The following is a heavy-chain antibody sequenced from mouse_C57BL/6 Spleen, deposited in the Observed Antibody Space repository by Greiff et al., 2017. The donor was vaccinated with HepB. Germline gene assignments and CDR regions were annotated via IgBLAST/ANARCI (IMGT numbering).Heavy chain of an antibody. Sequence: EVQLVESGGGLVKPGGSLKLSCAASGFTFSDYGMHWVRQAPEKGLEWVAYISSGSSTIYYADTVKGRFTISRDNAKNTLFLQMTSLRSEDTAMYYCARGGITTVVATYPSLSMDYWGQGTSVTVSS. D-gene: IGHD1-1*01. CDR3: ARGGITTVVATYPSLSMDY. CDR1: GFTFSDYG. CDR2: ISSGSSTI. J-gene: IGHJ4*01. V-gene: IGHV5-17*01.